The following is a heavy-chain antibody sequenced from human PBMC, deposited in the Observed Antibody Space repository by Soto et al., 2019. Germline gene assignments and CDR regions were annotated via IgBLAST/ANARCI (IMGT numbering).Heavy chain of an antibody. Sequence: PSETRSRTCTLSAGSLSSGDYYSRWIRQPPGKGLEWIGSIYYSGSTYYNPSLKSRVTISVDTSKNQFSLKLNSVTAADTAVYYCASRHSSPYFEYWGQGTLVTVSS. CDR2: IYYSGST. V-gene: IGHV4-30-4*01. J-gene: IGHJ4*02. D-gene: IGHD6-13*01. CDR3: ASRHSSPYFEY. CDR1: AGSLSSGDYY.